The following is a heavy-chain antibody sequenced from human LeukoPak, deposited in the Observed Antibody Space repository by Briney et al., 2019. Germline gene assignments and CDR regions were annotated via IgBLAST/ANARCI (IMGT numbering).Heavy chain of an antibody. CDR1: GFTFSSYS. CDR3: ARTLTAIVEDYYYYYGMDV. CDR2: ISSSSSTI. J-gene: IGHJ6*02. Sequence: GGSLRLSCAASGFTFSSYSMNWVRQAPGKGLEWVSYISSSSSTIYYADSVKGRFTISRDNAKNSLYLQMNSLRAEDTAMYYCARTLTAIVEDYYYYYGMDVWGQGTTVTVSS. D-gene: IGHD5-24*01. V-gene: IGHV3-48*01.